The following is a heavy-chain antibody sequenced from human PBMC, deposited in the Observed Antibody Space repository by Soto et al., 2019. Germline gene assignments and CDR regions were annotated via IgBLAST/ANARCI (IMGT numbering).Heavy chain of an antibody. V-gene: IGHV1-18*01. Sequence: QVQMVQSGAEVKKPGASVTVSCKASGYTLTSYGISWVRQAPGQGLEWMGWINPNNGNTDYAQNHQGRVTMTTDTSTSTAYMELRSLRSDDTAVYFCAGAGLRIHAFDIWGPGTMVTVSS. CDR3: AGAGLRIHAFDI. J-gene: IGHJ3*02. D-gene: IGHD4-17*01. CDR2: INPNNGNT. CDR1: GYTLTSYG.